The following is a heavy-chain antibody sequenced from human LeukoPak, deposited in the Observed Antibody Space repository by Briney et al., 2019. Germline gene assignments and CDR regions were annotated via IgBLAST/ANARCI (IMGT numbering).Heavy chain of an antibody. Sequence: ASVKVSCKASGYTFTGYYMHWVRQAPGQGLEWMGWINPNSSGTNYAQKFQGRVTMTRDTSISTAYMELSRLRSDDTAVYYCARDRLWFGELLLDYWGQGTLVTVSS. V-gene: IGHV1-2*02. CDR3: ARDRLWFGELLLDY. J-gene: IGHJ4*02. CDR1: GYTFTGYY. D-gene: IGHD3-10*01. CDR2: INPNSSGT.